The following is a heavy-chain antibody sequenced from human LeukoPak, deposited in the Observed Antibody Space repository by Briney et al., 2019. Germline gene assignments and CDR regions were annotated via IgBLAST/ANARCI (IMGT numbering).Heavy chain of an antibody. V-gene: IGHV3-30*02. CDR1: GFTFSSYG. D-gene: IGHD3-22*01. Sequence: GGSLRLSCAASGFTFSSYGMHWVRQAPGKGLEWVAFIRYDGSNKYYADSVKGRFTISRDNSKNTLYLQMNSLRAEDTAVYYCARDLTMIVVYGMDVWGQGTTVTVSS. J-gene: IGHJ6*02. CDR3: ARDLTMIVVYGMDV. CDR2: IRYDGSNK.